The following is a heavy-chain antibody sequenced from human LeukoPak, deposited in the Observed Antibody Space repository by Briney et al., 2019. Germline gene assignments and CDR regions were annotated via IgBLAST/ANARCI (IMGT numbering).Heavy chain of an antibody. D-gene: IGHD6-13*01. CDR1: GGSFSGYY. J-gene: IGHJ4*02. CDR2: INHSGST. CDR3: ARSSSWLYYFDY. V-gene: IGHV4-34*01. Sequence: SETLSLTCAVYGGSFSGYYWSWIRLPPGKGLEWIGEINHSGSTNYNPSLKSRVTISVDTSKNQFSLKLSSVTAADTAVYYCARSSSWLYYFDYWGQGTLVTVSS.